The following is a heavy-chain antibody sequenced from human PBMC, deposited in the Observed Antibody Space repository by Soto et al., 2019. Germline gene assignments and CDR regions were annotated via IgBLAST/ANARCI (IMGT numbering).Heavy chain of an antibody. J-gene: IGHJ4*02. CDR2: ISTSGSTV. V-gene: IGHV3-48*03. CDR3: VRYCGTTLCNGVATRTFDY. CDR1: IFTFSAYD. D-gene: IGHD5-12*01. Sequence: GGSLRLSCAASIFTFSAYDMHWFRQAPGKGLEWVSYISTSGSTVYYADSVKGRFTVSRDNTRNSLYLQMDSLRDEDTALYYCVRYCGTTLCNGVATRTFDYWGQGTLVTVSS.